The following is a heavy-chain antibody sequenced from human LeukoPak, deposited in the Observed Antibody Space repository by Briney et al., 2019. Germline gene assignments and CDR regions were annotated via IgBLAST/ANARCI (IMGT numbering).Heavy chain of an antibody. CDR3: ARGYCGGDCLGWFDP. D-gene: IGHD2-21*02. CDR2: IIPILGIA. J-gene: IGHJ5*02. CDR1: GYTFTSYT. Sequence: ASVKVSCKASGYTFTSYTISWVRQVPGQGLEWMGRIIPILGIANYAQKFQGRVTITADKSTSTAYMELSSLRSEDTAVYYCARGYCGGDCLGWFDPWGQGTLVTVSS. V-gene: IGHV1-69*02.